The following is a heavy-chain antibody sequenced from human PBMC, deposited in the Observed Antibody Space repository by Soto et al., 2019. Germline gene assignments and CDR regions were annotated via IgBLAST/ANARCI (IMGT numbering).Heavy chain of an antibody. Sequence: GGSLRLSCVTSRFPFNSFAMSLVRQAPGEGLEWVSAINAGGGNTHYADSVKGRFTISRDNSKNTLYLQMDSLRAEDTAVYYCAKHTYSDFWPRLHYYLDFWGQGTLVTVSS. J-gene: IGHJ4*02. D-gene: IGHD3-3*01. CDR3: AKHTYSDFWPRLHYYLDF. CDR1: RFPFNSFA. CDR2: INAGGGNT. V-gene: IGHV3-23*01.